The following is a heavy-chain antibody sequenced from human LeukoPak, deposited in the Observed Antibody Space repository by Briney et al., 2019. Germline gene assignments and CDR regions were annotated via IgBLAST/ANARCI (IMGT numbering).Heavy chain of an antibody. CDR2: IYYSGNT. Sequence: SETLSLTCAVYGGSFSGYYWGWIRQPPGKGLEWIGSIYYSGNTYYNPSLKSRVTISVDTSKNQFSLKLNSVTAADTAVYYCARQYNSGYGLPFDYWGQGTLVTVSS. CDR1: GGSFSGYY. V-gene: IGHV4-39*01. D-gene: IGHD5-12*01. CDR3: ARQYNSGYGLPFDY. J-gene: IGHJ4*02.